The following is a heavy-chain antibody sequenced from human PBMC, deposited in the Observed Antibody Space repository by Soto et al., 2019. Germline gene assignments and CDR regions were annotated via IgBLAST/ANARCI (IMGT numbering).Heavy chain of an antibody. CDR2: VYYSGTT. CDR1: GGAIGGTSYY. V-gene: IGHV4-39*01. CDR3: ARHGRDSYYNWFDP. D-gene: IGHD2-21*01. J-gene: IGHJ5*02. Sequence: SETLSLTCSVSGGAIGGTSYYWGWIRQPPGKGLEWIGSVYYSGTTVYDPSLKSRVTISIDMSKNLFSLELSSVTAADTALYYCARHGRDSYYNWFDPWGQGTPVTVSS.